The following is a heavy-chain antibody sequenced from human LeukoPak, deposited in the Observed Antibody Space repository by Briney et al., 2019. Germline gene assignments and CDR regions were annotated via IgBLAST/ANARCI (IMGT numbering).Heavy chain of an antibody. D-gene: IGHD3-10*01. CDR1: GYTFTSYY. J-gene: IGHJ5*02. CDR3: ARGGFYGSGSYTFDP. Sequence: GASVKVSCKASGYTFTSYYMHWVRQAPGQGLEWMGIINPTGGSTTYAQKFQGRVTMTGDTSTSTVYMELSSLRSEDTAVYYCARGGFYGSGSYTFDPWGQGTLVTVSS. V-gene: IGHV1-46*01. CDR2: INPTGGST.